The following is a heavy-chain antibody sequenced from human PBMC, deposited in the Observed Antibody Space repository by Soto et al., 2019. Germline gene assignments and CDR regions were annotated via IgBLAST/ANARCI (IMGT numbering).Heavy chain of an antibody. CDR1: GYTFTSYG. D-gene: IGHD3-16*02. Sequence: ASVKVSCKASGYTFTSYGISWVRQAPGQGLEWMGWISAYNGNTNYAQKLQGRVTMTTDTSTSTAYMELRSLRSDDTAVYYCARVRGPHYDYIWGSYRFDYWGQGTLVTVSS. V-gene: IGHV1-18*01. CDR3: ARVRGPHYDYIWGSYRFDY. J-gene: IGHJ4*02. CDR2: ISAYNGNT.